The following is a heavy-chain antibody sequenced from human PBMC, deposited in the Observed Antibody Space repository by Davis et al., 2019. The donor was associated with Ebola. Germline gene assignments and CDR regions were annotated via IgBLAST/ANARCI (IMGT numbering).Heavy chain of an antibody. J-gene: IGHJ4*02. CDR1: GGSISGDY. V-gene: IGHV4-59*01. CDR2: IHDSGST. D-gene: IGHD6-19*01. Sequence: SETLSLTCTVSGGSISGDYWSWIRQPPGKGLEWIGYIHDSGSTNYNPSLKSRLTISVDTSKNQFSLKLSSVIAADTAVYYCARANPYSSGWYPTDFDYWGQGTLVTVSS. CDR3: ARANPYSSGWYPTDFDY.